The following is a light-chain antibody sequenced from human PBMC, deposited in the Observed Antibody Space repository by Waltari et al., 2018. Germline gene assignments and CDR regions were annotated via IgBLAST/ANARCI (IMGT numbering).Light chain of an antibody. CDR3: QSYDSSLGGSV. CDR1: SSNTGAGYD. Sequence: QSVLTQTPSVSGAPGPRVTISCTGRSSNTGAGYDVTWYQQLPGEAPKLLIYGNSNRPSGVPDRISGSKSCTSASLAITGLQAEDEADYYCQSYDSSLGGSVFGGGTKVTVL. V-gene: IGLV1-40*01. J-gene: IGLJ2*01. CDR2: GNS.